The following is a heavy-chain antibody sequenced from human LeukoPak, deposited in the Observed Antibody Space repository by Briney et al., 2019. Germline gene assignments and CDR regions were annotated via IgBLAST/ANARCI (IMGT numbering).Heavy chain of an antibody. CDR1: GFTFSSFP. Sequence: PGGSLRLSCAASGFTFSSFPMHWVRQAPGKGLEWVSVISDDGRDKHYADSVKGRVTISRDSSKNTLYLQMNSLRAEDTAVYYCAKGRLPADYWGQGTLVTVSS. J-gene: IGHJ4*02. V-gene: IGHV3-30*04. CDR2: ISDDGRDK. CDR3: AKGRLPADY.